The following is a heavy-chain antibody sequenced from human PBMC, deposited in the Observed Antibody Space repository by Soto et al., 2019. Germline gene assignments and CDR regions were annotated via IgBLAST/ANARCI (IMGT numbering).Heavy chain of an antibody. V-gene: IGHV4-39*01. CDR3: ARRYLTIRAFDI. J-gene: IGHJ3*02. CDR2: IYYSGST. CDR1: GGSISSSSYY. Sequence: SETLSLTCTVSGGSISSSSYYWGWIRQPPGKGLEWIGSIYYSGSTYYNPSLKSRVTISVDTSKNQFSRKLSSVTAADTAVYYCARRYLTIRAFDIWGQGTMVTVSS. D-gene: IGHD3-3*01.